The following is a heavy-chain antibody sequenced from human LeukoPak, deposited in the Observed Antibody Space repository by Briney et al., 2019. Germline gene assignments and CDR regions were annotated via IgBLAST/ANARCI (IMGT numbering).Heavy chain of an antibody. CDR3: ARSVTDSSGYYYGY. Sequence: GGSLRPSCAASGFTFDDYAMHWVRQAPGKGLEWVSGISWNSGSIGYADSVKGRFTISRDNAKNSLYLQMNSLRAEDTAVYYCARSVTDSSGYYYGYWGQGTLVTVSS. CDR2: ISWNSGSI. V-gene: IGHV3-9*01. J-gene: IGHJ4*02. CDR1: GFTFDDYA. D-gene: IGHD3-22*01.